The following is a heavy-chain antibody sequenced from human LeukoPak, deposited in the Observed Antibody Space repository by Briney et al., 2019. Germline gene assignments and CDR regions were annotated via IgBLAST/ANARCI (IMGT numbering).Heavy chain of an antibody. CDR1: GGSISSYY. CDR3: ARPEHSRPDFSV. CDR2: IYYSGST. Sequence: SSETLSHTRTVSGGSISSYYWSWIRPPPGEGRGWGGYIYYSGSTNYHPSLKSRATISVATSKKQFSLKLSSVPATDTAVYYCARPEHSRPDFSVWVKGSTATDPS. V-gene: IGHV4-59*01. J-gene: IGHJ6*03. D-gene: IGHD1-14*01.